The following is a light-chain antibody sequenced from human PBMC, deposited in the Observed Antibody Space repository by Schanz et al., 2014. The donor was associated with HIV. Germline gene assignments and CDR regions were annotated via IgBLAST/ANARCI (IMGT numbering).Light chain of an antibody. Sequence: QSVLTQPPSASGTPGQRVTISCSVSNSNIRSNTINWYQHLPGTAPKLLIYATYNRPSGVPDRFSGSGSDTSASLAISGLQSEDEADYYCAGWDDSLSVWVFGGGTKLTVL. CDR2: ATY. V-gene: IGLV1-44*01. CDR1: NSNIRSNT. J-gene: IGLJ3*02. CDR3: AGWDDSLSVWV.